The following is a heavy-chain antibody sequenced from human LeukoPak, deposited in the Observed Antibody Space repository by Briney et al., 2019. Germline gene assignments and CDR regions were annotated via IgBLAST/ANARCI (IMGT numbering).Heavy chain of an antibody. V-gene: IGHV3-74*01. J-gene: IGHJ4*02. CDR3: AREILAPGKTHDY. Sequence: GGSLRLSCAASGFTSSNYWMHWVRQVPGKGLVWVSRINDDGSATFYADSVKGRFTISRDNAKNTLFLQINSLRAEDTAVYYCAREILAPGKTHDYWGQGTLVTVSS. CDR2: INDDGSAT. CDR1: GFTSSNYW.